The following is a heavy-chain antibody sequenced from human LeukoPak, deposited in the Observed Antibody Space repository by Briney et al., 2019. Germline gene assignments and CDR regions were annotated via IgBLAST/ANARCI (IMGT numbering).Heavy chain of an antibody. CDR2: IRGDGGST. D-gene: IGHD2-15*01. CDR3: AKGDLRGYCSGGSCYIDY. V-gene: IGHV3-43*02. J-gene: IGHJ4*02. Sequence: GGSLRLSCAASGFTFDDYAMHWVRQAPGKGLEWVSLIRGDGGSTYYADSVKGRFTISRDNSKNSLYLQMNSLRTEDTALYYCAKGDLRGYCSGGSCYIDYWGQGTLVTVSS. CDR1: GFTFDDYA.